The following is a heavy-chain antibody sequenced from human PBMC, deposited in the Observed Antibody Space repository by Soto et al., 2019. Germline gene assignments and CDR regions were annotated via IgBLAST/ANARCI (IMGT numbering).Heavy chain of an antibody. CDR2: IRSKAYGGTT. V-gene: IGHV3-49*04. Sequence: GGSLRLSCTASGFTFGDYAMSWVRQAPGKGLEWVGFIRSKAYGGTTEYAASVKGRFTISRDDSKSIAYLQMNSLKTEDTAVYYCTSRADIVVVLDYWGQGTLVTVSS. J-gene: IGHJ4*02. D-gene: IGHD2-15*01. CDR1: GFTFGDYA. CDR3: TSRADIVVVLDY.